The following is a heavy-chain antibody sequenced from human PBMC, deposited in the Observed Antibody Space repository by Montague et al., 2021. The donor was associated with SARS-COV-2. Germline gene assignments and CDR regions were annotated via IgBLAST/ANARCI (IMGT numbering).Heavy chain of an antibody. CDR1: GGSFSGYY. D-gene: IGHD3-22*01. Sequence: SETLSLTCTVSGGSFSGYYWSWIRQPPGKGLEWIGEINHSGSTKYNPSLKSRVTISVDTSKNQFSLKLSSVTVADTAVYYCARGTKGVFTYDYDSSGYASDYWGQGTLVTVSS. J-gene: IGHJ4*02. CDR3: ARGTKGVFTYDYDSSGYASDY. V-gene: IGHV4-34*01. CDR2: INHSGST.